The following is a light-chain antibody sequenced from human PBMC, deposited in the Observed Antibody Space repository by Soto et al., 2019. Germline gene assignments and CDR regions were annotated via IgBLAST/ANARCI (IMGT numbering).Light chain of an antibody. V-gene: IGKV3-20*01. CDR1: QSVSSSY. CDR2: GAS. CDR3: QQYSSWLWT. Sequence: EIALTQSPCTLSFSPGERATLSCSSSQSVSSSYLAWYQQKPGQAPRLLIYGASSRATGIPDRFSGSVSGTEFTLTISSLQSEDFAVYYCQQYSSWLWTFGQGTKVDIK. J-gene: IGKJ1*01.